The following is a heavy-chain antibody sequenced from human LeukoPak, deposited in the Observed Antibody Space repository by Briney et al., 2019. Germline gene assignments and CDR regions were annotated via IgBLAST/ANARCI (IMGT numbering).Heavy chain of an antibody. D-gene: IGHD1-26*01. CDR1: GSTFSSYA. V-gene: IGHV3-30-3*01. CDR3: AREVVGASYFDY. Sequence: GGSLRLSCAASGSTFSSYAMHWVRQAPGKGLEWVAVISYDGSNKYYADSVKGRFTISRDNSKNTLYLQMNSLRAEDTAVYYCAREVVGASYFDYWGQGTLVTVSS. CDR2: ISYDGSNK. J-gene: IGHJ4*02.